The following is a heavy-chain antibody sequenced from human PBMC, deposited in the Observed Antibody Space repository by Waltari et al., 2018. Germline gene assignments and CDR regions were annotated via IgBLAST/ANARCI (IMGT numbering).Heavy chain of an antibody. V-gene: IGHV4-34*01. D-gene: IGHD3-9*01. Sequence: QVQLQQWGAGLLKPSETLSLTCAVYGGSFSGYYWSWIRPPPGKGLEWIGEINHSGSTNYNPSLKSRVTISVDTSKNQFSLKLSSVTAADTAVYYCASRPHNYDILRRDYWGQGTLVTVSS. CDR3: ASRPHNYDILRRDY. CDR1: GGSFSGYY. CDR2: INHSGST. J-gene: IGHJ4*02.